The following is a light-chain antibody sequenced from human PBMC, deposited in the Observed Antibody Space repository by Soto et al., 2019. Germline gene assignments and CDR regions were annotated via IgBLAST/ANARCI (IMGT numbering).Light chain of an antibody. Sequence: QSALTQPASVSGSPGQSITISCTGTSSDVGGYNYVSWYQHHPGKAPKVIIYEVSNRPSGVSSRFSGPKSGNTASLTISGLQAEDEADYFCSSYTSSSTLVFGGGTKLTVL. CDR1: SSDVGGYNY. J-gene: IGLJ3*02. CDR2: EVS. CDR3: SSYTSSSTLV. V-gene: IGLV2-14*01.